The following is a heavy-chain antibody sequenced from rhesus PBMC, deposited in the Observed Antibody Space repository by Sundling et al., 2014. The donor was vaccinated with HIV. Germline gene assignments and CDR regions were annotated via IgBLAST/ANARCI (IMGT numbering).Heavy chain of an antibody. CDR1: GASISTNY. Sequence: QVQLQESGPRLVKPSETLPLTCAVSGASISTNYWSWIRQAPGKGLEWIGYIYGSGTNIYYNRSLKSRVTLSVDTSRDQLSLKLTSVTAADTALYYCARHGEWSYLGVYFDSWGQGVQLTVSS. CDR3: ARHGEWSYLGVYFDS. J-gene: IGHJ4*01. V-gene: IGHV4-169*01. D-gene: IGHD1-44*02. CDR2: IYGSGTNI.